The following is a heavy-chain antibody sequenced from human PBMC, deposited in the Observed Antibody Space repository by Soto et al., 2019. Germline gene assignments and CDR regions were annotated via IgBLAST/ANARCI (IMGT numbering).Heavy chain of an antibody. CDR1: RYTFTSYA. D-gene: IGHD1-20*01. Sequence: ASVKVSCKASRYTFTSYAMHWVRLAPGQRLEWMGWINAGNGNTKYSQKFQGRVTITRDTSASTAYMELSSLRSEDTAVYYCARGITLPTPLDYWGQGTLVTVSS. V-gene: IGHV1-3*01. CDR3: ARGITLPTPLDY. CDR2: INAGNGNT. J-gene: IGHJ4*02.